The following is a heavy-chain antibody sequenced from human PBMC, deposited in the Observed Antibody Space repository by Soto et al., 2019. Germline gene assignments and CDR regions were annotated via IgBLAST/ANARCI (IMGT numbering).Heavy chain of an antibody. J-gene: IGHJ6*02. D-gene: IGHD2-2*01. V-gene: IGHV1-69*01. CDR3: AREGYCSSTSCYEKAYYGMDV. CDR2: IIPIFGTA. CDR1: GGTFSSYA. Sequence: QVQMVQSGAEVKKPGSSVKVSCKASGGTFSSYAISWVRQAPGQGPEWMGGIIPIFGTANYAQKFQARVTITADESTSTAYMELISLRSEDTAVYYCAREGYCSSTSCYEKAYYGMDVWGQGTTVTVSS.